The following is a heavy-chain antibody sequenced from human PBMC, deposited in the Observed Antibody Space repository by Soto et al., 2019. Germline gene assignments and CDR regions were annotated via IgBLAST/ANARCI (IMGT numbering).Heavy chain of an antibody. CDR3: ATLSLAVVAATEYYYYYGMDV. V-gene: IGHV1-69*12. CDR2: IIPIFGTA. CDR1: GGTFSSYA. Sequence: QVQLVQSGAEVKKPGSSVKVSCKASGGTFSSYAISWVRQAPGQGLEWMGGIIPIFGTANYAQKFQGRVTITADESTSTAYMGLSSLRSEDTAVYYCATLSLAVVAATEYYYYYGMDVWGQGTTVTVSS. D-gene: IGHD2-15*01. J-gene: IGHJ6*02.